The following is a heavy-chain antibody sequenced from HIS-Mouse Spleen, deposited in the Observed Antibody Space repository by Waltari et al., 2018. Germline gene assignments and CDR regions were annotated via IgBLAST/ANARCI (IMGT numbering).Heavy chain of an antibody. D-gene: IGHD6-13*01. CDR2: IYYSGST. Sequence: QLQLQESGPGLVKPSETLSLTCTVSGGPISSSSYYLGWILQPPGKGLEWIGSIYYSGSTYYNPSLKSRVTISVDTSKNQFSLKLSSVTAADTAVYYCAREIPYSSSWYDWYFDLWGRGTLVTVSS. CDR3: AREIPYSSSWYDWYFDL. V-gene: IGHV4-39*07. CDR1: GGPISSSSYY. J-gene: IGHJ2*01.